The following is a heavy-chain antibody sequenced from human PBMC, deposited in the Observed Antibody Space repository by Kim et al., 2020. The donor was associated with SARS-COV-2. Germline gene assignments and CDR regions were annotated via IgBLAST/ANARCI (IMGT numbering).Heavy chain of an antibody. CDR2: INPNNGNP. J-gene: IGHJ6*01. V-gene: IGHV7-4-1*02. CDR3: AREVFPTVRGLQCHYGIVV. Sequence: ASVKVSCKASGYTFTSYGMNWGRQAPGQGLEWMGWINPNNGNPTYAQGFTGRLVMSSDTSISTAYLQISSLKSEDTPVYYRAREVFPTVRGLQCHYGIVV. D-gene: IGHD4-4*01. CDR1: GYTFTSYG.